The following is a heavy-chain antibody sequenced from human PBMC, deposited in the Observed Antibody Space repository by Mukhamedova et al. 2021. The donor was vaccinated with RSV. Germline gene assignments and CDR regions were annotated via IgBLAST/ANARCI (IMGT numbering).Heavy chain of an antibody. J-gene: IGHJ4*02. V-gene: IGHV3-66*03. D-gene: IGHD1-26*01. CDR2: GDT. CDR3: TRDLAWESASWVTFDS. Sequence: GDTQYGDPVKGRFTISRDTSKNTLYLQMDTLRPEDTAVYYCTRDLAWESASWVTFDSWGQGTLVTVSS.